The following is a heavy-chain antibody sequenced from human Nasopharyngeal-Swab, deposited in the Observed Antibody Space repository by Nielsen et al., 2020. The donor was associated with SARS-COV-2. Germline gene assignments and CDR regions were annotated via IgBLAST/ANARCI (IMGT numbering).Heavy chain of an antibody. CDR2: TYYRSKWYN. V-gene: IGHV6-1*01. Sequence: SETLSLTCAISGDSVSSNIAAWKWIRQSPSRGLEWLGRTYYRSKWYNDYAVSVKSRITINPDTSKNQFSLQLNSVTPEDTAVYYCARGKLLWFGELSRRVYYFDYWGQGTLVTVSS. CDR1: GDSVSSNIAA. D-gene: IGHD3-10*01. CDR3: ARGKLLWFGELSRRVYYFDY. J-gene: IGHJ4*02.